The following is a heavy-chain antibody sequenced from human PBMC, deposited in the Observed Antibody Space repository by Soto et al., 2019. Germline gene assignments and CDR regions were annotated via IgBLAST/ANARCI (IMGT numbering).Heavy chain of an antibody. J-gene: IGHJ6*02. Sequence: ASVKVSCKASRYTFTGYYIHWVRQAPGQGLEWMGWINPNSGGTNYAQKFQGWVTMTRDTSISTAYMEVTRLRSGDTAVYYCARGMSGSSWFYFYAMDVWGQGTTVTVSS. V-gene: IGHV1-2*04. CDR3: ARGMSGSSWFYFYAMDV. D-gene: IGHD6-13*01. CDR2: INPNSGGT. CDR1: RYTFTGYY.